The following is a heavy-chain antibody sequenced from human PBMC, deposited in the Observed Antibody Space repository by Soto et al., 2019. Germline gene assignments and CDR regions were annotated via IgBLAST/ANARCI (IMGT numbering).Heavy chain of an antibody. CDR3: ASPEMTTVTTYAY. CDR2: IIPILGIA. Sequence: SVKVSCKASGGTFSSYTISWVRQAPGQGLEWMGRIIPILGIANYAQKFQGRVTITADKSTSTAYMELSSLRSEDTAVYYCASPEMTTVTTYAYWGQGTLVTVSS. V-gene: IGHV1-69*02. J-gene: IGHJ4*02. D-gene: IGHD4-17*01. CDR1: GGTFSSYT.